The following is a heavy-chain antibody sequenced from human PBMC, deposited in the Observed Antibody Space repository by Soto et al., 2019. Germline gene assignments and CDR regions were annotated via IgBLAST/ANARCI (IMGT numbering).Heavy chain of an antibody. V-gene: IGHV3-64D*08. CDR3: VIAAAGTLAYYGMDV. D-gene: IGHD6-13*01. Sequence: GXSLRLSCAACRFTLSSYALHWVRQAPVNGLEYVSAISSNGGSTYYADSVKGRFTISRDNSKNTLYLQMSSLRAEDTAVYYGVIAAAGTLAYYGMDVWGQGTTVTVSS. CDR2: ISSNGGST. J-gene: IGHJ6*02. CDR1: RFTLSSYA.